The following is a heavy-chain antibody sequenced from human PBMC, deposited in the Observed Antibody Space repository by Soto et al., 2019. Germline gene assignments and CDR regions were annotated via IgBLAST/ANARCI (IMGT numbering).Heavy chain of an antibody. CDR2: ITASGSAT. J-gene: IGHJ4*02. CDR3: AKDVAGRGIDS. D-gene: IGHD6-13*01. V-gene: IGHV3-23*01. CDR1: GFTFRKHA. Sequence: EVQVLESGGALVQPGGSLRLSCAASGFTFRKHAMTWVRQAPGQGLEYVSSITASGSATFYAASVRGRFAISRDNAKSTLDLQMSSLSAEDTALYYCAKDVAGRGIDSWGQGPLVTVSS.